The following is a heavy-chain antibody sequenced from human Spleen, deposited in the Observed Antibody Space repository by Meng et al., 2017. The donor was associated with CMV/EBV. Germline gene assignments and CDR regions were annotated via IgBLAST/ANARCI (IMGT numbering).Heavy chain of an antibody. CDR1: GFTLSTYW. V-gene: IGHV3-74*01. CDR3: ARPLRGVWAFDI. D-gene: IGHD3-3*01. Sequence: GGSLRLSCAASGFTLSTYWMHWVRQAPGKGLEWVSRLNNDGTNTAYADSVKGRFAISRDNSKNTLYLQMGSLRAEDMAVYYCARPLRGVWAFDIWGQGTMVTVSS. J-gene: IGHJ3*02. CDR2: LNNDGTNT.